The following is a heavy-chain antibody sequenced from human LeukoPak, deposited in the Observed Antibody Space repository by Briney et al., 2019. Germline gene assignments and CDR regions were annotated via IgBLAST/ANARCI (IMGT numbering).Heavy chain of an antibody. Sequence: PGGSLRLSCAASGFTFSSYAMSWVRQAPGKGLEWVSGISGSGGSTYYAATVKGRFTISRNNSKNTLSLQMSSLRAEDTAVYYCAKDTDSSGYYDYWGQGTLVTVSS. V-gene: IGHV3-23*01. CDR1: GFTFSSYA. D-gene: IGHD3-22*01. J-gene: IGHJ4*02. CDR3: AKDTDSSGYYDY. CDR2: ISGSGGST.